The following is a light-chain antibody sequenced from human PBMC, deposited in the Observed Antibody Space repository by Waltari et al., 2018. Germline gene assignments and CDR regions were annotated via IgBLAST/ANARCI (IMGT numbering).Light chain of an antibody. CDR1: QDVSRTY. V-gene: IGKV3-20*01. Sequence: EIVLTQSPGTLSLSPGERATLSCRANQDVSRTYLVWYQQKRGQPPRLLIYGASNRATCIPDRFSGSGSGTDFALTISRLEPEDSAVYFCQQYDGSPPKYTCGQGTKVEIK. CDR2: GAS. CDR3: QQYDGSPPKYT. J-gene: IGKJ2*01.